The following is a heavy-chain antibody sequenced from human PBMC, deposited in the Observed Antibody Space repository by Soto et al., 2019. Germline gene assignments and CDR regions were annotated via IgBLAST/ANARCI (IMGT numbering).Heavy chain of an antibody. CDR2: INSDGSST. V-gene: IGHV3-74*01. D-gene: IGHD6-13*01. J-gene: IGHJ3*02. Sequence: GGALRLSCAASGFSVSSYWMHWVRQAPGKGLVWVSRINSDGSSTSYADSVKGRFTISRDNAKNTLYLQMNSLRAEDTAEYYCARGAAAFDIWGQGTMVTVSS. CDR3: ARGAAAFDI. CDR1: GFSVSSYW.